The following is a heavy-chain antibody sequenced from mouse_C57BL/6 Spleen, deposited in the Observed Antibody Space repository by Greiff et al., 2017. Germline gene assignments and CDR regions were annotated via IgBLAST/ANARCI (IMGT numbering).Heavy chain of an antibody. Sequence: QVQLQQPGAELVRPGSSVKLSCKASGYTFTSYWMHWVKQRPIQGLEWIGNIDPSDSETHYNQKFKDKATLTVDKSSSTAYMQRSSLTSEDSAVYYWARKGGDWYFDVWGTGTTVTVSS. J-gene: IGHJ1*03. CDR2: IDPSDSET. CDR3: ARKGGDWYFDV. V-gene: IGHV1-52*01. CDR1: GYTFTSYW.